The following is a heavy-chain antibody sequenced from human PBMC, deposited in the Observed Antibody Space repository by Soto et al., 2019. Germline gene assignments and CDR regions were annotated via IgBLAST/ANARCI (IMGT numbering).Heavy chain of an antibody. D-gene: IGHD3-22*01. CDR1: GGTFSSSG. V-gene: IGHV1-18*01. J-gene: IGHJ6*02. CDR2: IVPSLDTT. CDR3: ARDLAERGWLLPGPYYYYGMDV. Sequence: ASVKVSCKASGGTFSSSGFSWVRQAPGQGLEWMGMIVPSLDTTNYAQKLQGRVTMTTDTSTSTAYMELRSLRSDDTAVYYCARDLAERGWLLPGPYYYYGMDVWGQGTTVTVSS.